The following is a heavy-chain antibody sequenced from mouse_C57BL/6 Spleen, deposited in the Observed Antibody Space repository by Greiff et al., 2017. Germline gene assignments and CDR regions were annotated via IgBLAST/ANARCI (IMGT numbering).Heavy chain of an antibody. CDR2: INPYNGGT. CDR3: ARRGTGTDFDY. V-gene: IGHV1-19*01. J-gene: IGHJ2*01. D-gene: IGHD3-1*01. Sequence: VQLQQSGPVLVKPGASVKMSCKASGYTFTDYYMNWVKQSHGKSLEWIGVINPYNGGTSYNQKFKGKATLTVDKSSSTAYMELNSLTSEDSAVYYCARRGTGTDFDYWGQGTTLTVSS. CDR1: GYTFTDYY.